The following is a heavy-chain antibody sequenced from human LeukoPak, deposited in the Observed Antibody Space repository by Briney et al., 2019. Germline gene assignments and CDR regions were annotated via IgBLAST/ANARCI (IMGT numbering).Heavy chain of an antibody. CDR2: IYYSGST. J-gene: IGHJ4*02. V-gene: IGHV4-39*02. D-gene: IGHD3-9*01. CDR3: AREDPFYDILTGYYGTFDY. CDR1: GGSISSSSYY. Sequence: SETLSLTCTVSGGSISSSSYYWGWIRQPPGKGLEWIGSIYYSGSTYYNPSLKSRVTISVDTSKNHFSLKLSSVTAADTAVYYCAREDPFYDILTGYYGTFDYWGQGTLVTVSS.